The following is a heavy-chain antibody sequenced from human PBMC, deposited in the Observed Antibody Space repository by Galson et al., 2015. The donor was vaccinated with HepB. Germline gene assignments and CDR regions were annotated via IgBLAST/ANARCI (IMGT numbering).Heavy chain of an antibody. CDR2: ISGSGGNT. Sequence: SLRLSCAASGFTFSSYAMSWVRQAPGRGLEWVSSISGSGGNTYYADSVKGRFTISRDNSKTTLYLQMNSLRAEDTAIYYYAKDRQWLINNWFDPWGQGTLVTVSS. CDR3: AKDRQWLINNWFDP. D-gene: IGHD6-19*01. J-gene: IGHJ5*02. CDR1: GFTFSSYA. V-gene: IGHV3-23*01.